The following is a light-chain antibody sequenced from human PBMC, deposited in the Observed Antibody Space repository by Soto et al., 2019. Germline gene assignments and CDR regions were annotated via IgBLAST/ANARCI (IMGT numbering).Light chain of an antibody. Sequence: EIVMTQSPATRSVSPGERATLSCRASQSVSSNLAWYQQKPGQAPRLLIYGASTRATGIPARFSGSGSGTEFTLTIRSLQSEDVAVYYCQQYNNWPQTFGQGTKVEIK. CDR1: QSVSSN. J-gene: IGKJ1*01. CDR2: GAS. CDR3: QQYNNWPQT. V-gene: IGKV3-15*01.